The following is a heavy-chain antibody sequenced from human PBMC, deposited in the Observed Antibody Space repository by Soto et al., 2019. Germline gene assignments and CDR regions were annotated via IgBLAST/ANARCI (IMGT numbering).Heavy chain of an antibody. Sequence: PSETLSLTCAVSGGSISSGGYSWSWIRQPPGKGLEWIGYIYHSGSTYYNPSLKSRVTISVDRSKNQSSLKLSSVTAADTAVYYCAREWIQLPNRFDPWGQGTLVTVYS. CDR3: AREWIQLPNRFDP. J-gene: IGHJ5*02. CDR1: GGSISSGGYS. V-gene: IGHV4-30-2*01. CDR2: IYHSGST. D-gene: IGHD5-18*01.